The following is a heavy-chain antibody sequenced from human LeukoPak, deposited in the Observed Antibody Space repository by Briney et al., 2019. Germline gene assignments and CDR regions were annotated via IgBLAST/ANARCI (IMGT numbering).Heavy chain of an antibody. Sequence: PSETLSLTCAVSGYSISSGYYWGWIRQPPGKGLEWIGSIYHSGSTYYNPSLKSRDTISVDTSKNQFSLKLNSVTAADTAVYFCTREKSGTIVDYWGQGTLVTVSS. J-gene: IGHJ4*02. CDR2: IYHSGST. D-gene: IGHD6-13*01. V-gene: IGHV4-38-2*02. CDR1: GYSISSGYY. CDR3: TREKSGTIVDY.